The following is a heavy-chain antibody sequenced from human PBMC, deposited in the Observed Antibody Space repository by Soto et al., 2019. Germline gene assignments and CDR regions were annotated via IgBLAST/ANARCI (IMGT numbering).Heavy chain of an antibody. V-gene: IGHV3-49*04. J-gene: IGHJ3*02. D-gene: IGHD1-26*01. Sequence: GGSLRLSCTASGFTFGDYAMRWVRQAPGKGLEWVGFIRSKAYGGTTEYAASVKGRFTISRDDSKSIAYLQMNSLKTEDTAVYYCFGGSYDAFDIWGQGTMVTVSS. CDR2: IRSKAYGGTT. CDR1: GFTFGDYA. CDR3: FGGSYDAFDI.